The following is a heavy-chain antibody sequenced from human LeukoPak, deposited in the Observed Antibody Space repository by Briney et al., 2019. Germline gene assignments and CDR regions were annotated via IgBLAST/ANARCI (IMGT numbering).Heavy chain of an antibody. D-gene: IGHD7-27*01. V-gene: IGHV4-39*01. J-gene: IGHJ4*02. Sequence: SETLSLTCTVSGGSISSSSYSWGWIRQPPGKGLEWIGSIYYSGSTYYNPSLKSRVTISVDTSKNQFSLKLSSVTAADTAVYYCARLTVKWGSNFDYWGQGTLVTVSS. CDR1: GGSISSSSYS. CDR2: IYYSGST. CDR3: ARLTVKWGSNFDY.